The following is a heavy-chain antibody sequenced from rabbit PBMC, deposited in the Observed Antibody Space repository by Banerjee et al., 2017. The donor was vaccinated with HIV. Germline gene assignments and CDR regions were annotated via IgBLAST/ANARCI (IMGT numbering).Heavy chain of an antibody. CDR3: ARENVGSYAGY. CDR1: GFPFRSGYW. Sequence: QEKLVEPGGGLVQPGAPLTLTCSGSGFPFRSGYWISRGRQAPGKGLEWIAFINNGDGRTYYASWAKGRFTISKASSTTVTLQMTSLTAADTATYFCARENVGSYAGYWGPGTLVTVS. CDR2: INNGDGRT. D-gene: IGHD7-1*01. V-gene: IGHV1S45*01. J-gene: IGHJ6*01.